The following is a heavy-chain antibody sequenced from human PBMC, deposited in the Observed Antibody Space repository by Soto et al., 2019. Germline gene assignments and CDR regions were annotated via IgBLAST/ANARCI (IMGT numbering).Heavy chain of an antibody. V-gene: IGHV3-23*01. CDR3: ASGRGRYFYYGMDV. J-gene: IGHJ6*02. CDR2: ISGSGDRT. Sequence: QHAGSPNLSCASSGYTFSSSAITWACQKPGKGLEWVSVISGSGDRTYYADSVKGRFTISRDNSKNTLYLQMNSLRAEDTAVYYCASGRGRYFYYGMDVWGQGTTVTVSS. D-gene: IGHD1-26*01. CDR1: GYTFSSSA.